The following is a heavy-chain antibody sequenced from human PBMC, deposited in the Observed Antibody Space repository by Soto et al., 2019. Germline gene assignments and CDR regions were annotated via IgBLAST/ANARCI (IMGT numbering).Heavy chain of an antibody. J-gene: IGHJ4*02. CDR2: ISGTGDST. CDR1: GFTFSSYA. CDR3: SKDRGVRGDY. V-gene: IGHV3-23*01. Sequence: EVQLLESGGDLVQPGGSLRLSCAASGFTFSSYAMNWVRQAPGKGLEWVASISGTGDSTYYADSVKGRFTISRDNFANPLYLQMHSLRVDDTAVYYCSKDRGVRGDYWGQGTLVIVSS. D-gene: IGHD3-10*01.